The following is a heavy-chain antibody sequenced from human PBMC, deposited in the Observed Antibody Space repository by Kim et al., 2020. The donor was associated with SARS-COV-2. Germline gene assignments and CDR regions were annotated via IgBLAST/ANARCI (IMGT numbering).Heavy chain of an antibody. Sequence: YQTPPLEGRVTISAETSKNQFSLKLSSVTAADTAVYYCARGEMATILFDYWGQGTLVTVSS. CDR3: ARGEMATILFDY. D-gene: IGHD5-12*01. J-gene: IGHJ4*02. V-gene: IGHV4-39*01.